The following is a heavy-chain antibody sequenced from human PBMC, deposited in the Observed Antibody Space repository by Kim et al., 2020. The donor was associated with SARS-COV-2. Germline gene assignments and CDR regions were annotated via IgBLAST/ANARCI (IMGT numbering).Heavy chain of an antibody. CDR2: IYYSGST. J-gene: IGHJ4*02. D-gene: IGHD5-12*01. Sequence: SETLSLTCTVSGGSISSYYWSWIRQPPGKGLEWIGYIYYSGSTNYNPSLKSRVTISVDTSKNQFSLKLSYVTAADTAVYYCARDQHCGYDWGYWGQGTLVTVSS. CDR3: ARDQHCGYDWGY. V-gene: IGHV4-59*01. CDR1: GGSISSYY.